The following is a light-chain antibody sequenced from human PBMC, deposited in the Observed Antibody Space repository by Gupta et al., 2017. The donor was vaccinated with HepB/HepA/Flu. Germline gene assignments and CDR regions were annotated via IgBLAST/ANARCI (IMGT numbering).Light chain of an antibody. CDR2: DAS. CDR3: QHLSNCPYT. J-gene: IGKJ2*01. CDR1: QSVSSY. V-gene: IGKV3-11*01. Sequence: IVLTQSPTTLSLSPGERATLSCRASQSVSSYLAWYQQKPGQAPRLLIYDASNRATGIPARFSGSGSGTEFTLTISSLEPEDFAVYYCQHLSNCPYTFGQGTKMEIK.